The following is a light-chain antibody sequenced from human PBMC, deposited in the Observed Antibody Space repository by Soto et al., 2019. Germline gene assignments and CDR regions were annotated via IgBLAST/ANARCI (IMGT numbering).Light chain of an antibody. CDR2: DVS. CDR1: SSDVGGYNY. V-gene: IGLV2-14*01. J-gene: IGLJ1*01. CDR3: SSYTSSTLWV. Sequence: QSVLTQPASVSGSPGQSITISCTGTSSDVGGYNYVSWYQQHPGKAPKLMIYDVSNRPSGVSNRFSGSKSGNTASLTISGLQAEDEADYYCSSYTSSTLWVFVTGTKVTVL.